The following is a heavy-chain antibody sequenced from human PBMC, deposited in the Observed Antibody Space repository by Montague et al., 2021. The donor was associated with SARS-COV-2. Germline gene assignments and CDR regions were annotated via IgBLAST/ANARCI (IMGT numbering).Heavy chain of an antibody. CDR3: AVQPRDSSAWHPFDY. CDR2: MSHDGNFE. D-gene: IGHD6-19*01. CDR1: GFTFSTYA. V-gene: IGHV3-33*01. J-gene: IGHJ4*02. Sequence: SLRLSCAASGFTFSTYAIHRVRQAPGKGLEWVAIMSHDGNFEQYXDSXQGRFTISRDSSKDTLHLQMNSLTAEDTAVYYCAVQPRDSSAWHPFDYWGQGTLVTVSS.